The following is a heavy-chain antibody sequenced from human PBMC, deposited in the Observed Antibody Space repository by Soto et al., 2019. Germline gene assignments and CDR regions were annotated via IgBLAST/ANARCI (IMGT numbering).Heavy chain of an antibody. CDR1: GFTFSSYG. D-gene: IGHD4-17*01. V-gene: IGHV3-33*01. Sequence: HPGGSLRLSCAASGFTFSSYGMHWVRQAPGKGLEWVAVIWYDGSNKYYADSVKGRFTISRDNPKNTLYLQMNSLRAEDTAVYYCARELNYGGEKPFDYRGQGTLVTVSS. CDR3: ARELNYGGEKPFDY. CDR2: IWYDGSNK. J-gene: IGHJ4*02.